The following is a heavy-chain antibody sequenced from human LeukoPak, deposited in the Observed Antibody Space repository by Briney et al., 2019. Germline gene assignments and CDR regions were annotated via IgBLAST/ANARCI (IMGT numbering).Heavy chain of an antibody. CDR1: GFTFSSYS. J-gene: IGHJ6*03. D-gene: IGHD3-3*01. Sequence: GGSLRLSCAASGFTFSSYSMNWVRQAPGKGLEWISYISSSSSTIYYADSVKGRFTISRDNSKNSLYLKMNSLRAEDTALYYCAKDMGRFLEWGYYMDVWGKGTTVTVSS. CDR2: ISSSSSTI. V-gene: IGHV3-48*04. CDR3: AKDMGRFLEWGYYMDV.